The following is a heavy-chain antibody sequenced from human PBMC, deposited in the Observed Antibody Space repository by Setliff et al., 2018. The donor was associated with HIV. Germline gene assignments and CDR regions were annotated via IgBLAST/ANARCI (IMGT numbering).Heavy chain of an antibody. Sequence: PGGSLRLSCAASGFTFSSYAMSWVRQAPGKGLEGVSYISSDSSTIAYEDSVKGRFTVSGDNAKRTLYLQIDSLRAEDTAVYYCAKDSEFFPAPDRSGYMDHWGQGIPVTVSS. J-gene: IGHJ4*02. D-gene: IGHD5-12*01. CDR1: GFTFSSYA. CDR2: ISSDSSTI. V-gene: IGHV3-48*01. CDR3: AKDSEFFPAPDRSGYMDH.